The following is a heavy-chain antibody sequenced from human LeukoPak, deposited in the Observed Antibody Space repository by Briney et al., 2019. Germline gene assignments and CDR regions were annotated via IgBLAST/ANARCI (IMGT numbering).Heavy chain of an antibody. V-gene: IGHV3-21*01. CDR2: ISSSSSYI. CDR3: ARGGAAAGTPPTGY. Sequence: GGSLRLSCAASGFTFSSYSMNWVRQAPGKGLEWVSSISSSSSYIYYADSVKGRFTISRDNAKNSLYLQMNSLRAEDTAVYYCARGGAAAGTPPTGYWVQGTLVTVSS. J-gene: IGHJ4*02. CDR1: GFTFSSYS. D-gene: IGHD6-13*01.